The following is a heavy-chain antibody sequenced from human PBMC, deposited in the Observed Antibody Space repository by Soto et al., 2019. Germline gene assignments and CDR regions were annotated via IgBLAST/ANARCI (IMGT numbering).Heavy chain of an antibody. CDR3: ARDRGYDAHDYYYTARHV. D-gene: IGHD2-15*01. CDR1: GFTFRTYT. Sequence: EVQLVESGGGLVKPGGSLRLSCVASGFTFRTYTMNWVRQAPGKGLEWVSGIRGFSPYTFYAESVKGRFTISRDNAKNSLYLQMNSRGVEDTAVYYCARDRGYDAHDYYYTARHVWGQGTTVTVSS. CDR2: IRGFSPYT. V-gene: IGHV3-21*01. J-gene: IGHJ6*02.